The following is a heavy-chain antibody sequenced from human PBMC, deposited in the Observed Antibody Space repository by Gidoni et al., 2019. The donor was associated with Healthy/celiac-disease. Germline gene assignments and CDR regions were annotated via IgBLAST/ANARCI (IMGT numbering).Heavy chain of an antibody. Sequence: QVQLVESGGGLVKPGGSLRLSCAASGFTFSDYYMSWIRQAPGKGLEWVSDISSSGSTIYYADSGKGRFTISRDNAKNSLYLQMNSLRAEDTAVYYCARGKISQQLVRVGFDYWGQGTLVTVSS. CDR2: ISSSGSTI. J-gene: IGHJ4*02. CDR1: GFTFSDYY. D-gene: IGHD6-13*01. CDR3: ARGKISQQLVRVGFDY. V-gene: IGHV3-11*01.